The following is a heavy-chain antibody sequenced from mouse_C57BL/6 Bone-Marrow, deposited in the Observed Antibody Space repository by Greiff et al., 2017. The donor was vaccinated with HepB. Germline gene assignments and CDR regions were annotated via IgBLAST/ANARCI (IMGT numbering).Heavy chain of an antibody. CDR2: ISYDGSN. J-gene: IGHJ4*01. CDR1: GYSFTSGYY. V-gene: IGHV3-6*01. CDR3: ASDLGAYYAMDY. Sequence: EVKLVESGPGLVKPSQSLSLTCSVTGYSFTSGYYWNWIRQFPGNKLEWMGYISYDGSNNYNQSLKNQISITRDTAKNQFFLKLNSVTAEDTATCDCASDLGAYYAMDYWGQGTSVTVSS. D-gene: IGHD4-1*01.